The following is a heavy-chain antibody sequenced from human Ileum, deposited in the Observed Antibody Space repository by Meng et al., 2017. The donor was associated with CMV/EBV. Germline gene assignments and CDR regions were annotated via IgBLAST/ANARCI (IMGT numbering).Heavy chain of an antibody. V-gene: IGHV3-43*02. CDR3: AKEGGTMWFDS. J-gene: IGHJ5*01. CDR2: IREGET. D-gene: IGHD6-25*01. Sequence: LSCATSGFIFDDFTIHWVRQAPEKGLEWVSLIREGETRYADSVKGRFTVSRDNSKSSLYLEMNSLRTDDTAIYYCAKEGGTMWFDSWGQGTLVTVSS. CDR1: GFIFDDFT.